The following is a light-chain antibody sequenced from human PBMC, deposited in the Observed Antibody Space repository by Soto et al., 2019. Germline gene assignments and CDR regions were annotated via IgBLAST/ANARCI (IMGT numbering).Light chain of an antibody. CDR2: TAS. CDR1: QGISDY. J-gene: IGKJ1*01. CDR3: QQTYTFPWT. V-gene: IGKV1-39*01. Sequence: DIRMTQSPSSLSASVGDTVTITCRASQGISDYLSWFQHKPGEAPKLLINTASSLQGGVPLRFSGAGSRTDFSLTISGLQPEDSATYYCQQTYTFPWTFGQGTRVDIK.